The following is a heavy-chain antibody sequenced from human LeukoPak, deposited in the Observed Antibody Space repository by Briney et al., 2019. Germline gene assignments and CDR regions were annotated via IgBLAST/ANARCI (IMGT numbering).Heavy chain of an antibody. V-gene: IGHV3-53*01. CDR3: AREMHPAAAVDY. CDR2: IYSAGST. CDR1: GFTVSSNS. D-gene: IGHD6-13*01. J-gene: IGHJ4*02. Sequence: GGSLRLSCAASGFTVSSNSMNWVRQAPGKGLDWVSVIYSAGSTYCADSVKGRFTISKDNAKNSLYLQMNSLRAEDTAVYYCAREMHPAAAVDYWGQGTLVTVSS.